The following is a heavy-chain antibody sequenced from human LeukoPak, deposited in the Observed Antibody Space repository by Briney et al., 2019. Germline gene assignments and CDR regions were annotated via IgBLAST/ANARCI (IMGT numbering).Heavy chain of an antibody. J-gene: IGHJ3*02. CDR2: ISGSGRST. CDR1: GFTFSSYA. Sequence: PGGSLRLSCAASGFTFSSYAMGWVRQAPGKGLEWVSAISGSGRSTYYADSVKGRFTISRDNSKNTLYLQVNSLRAEDTAVYYGAKDFTRAGMIVVVINDAFDIWGQGTMVTVSS. V-gene: IGHV3-23*01. CDR3: AKDFTRAGMIVVVINDAFDI. D-gene: IGHD3-22*01.